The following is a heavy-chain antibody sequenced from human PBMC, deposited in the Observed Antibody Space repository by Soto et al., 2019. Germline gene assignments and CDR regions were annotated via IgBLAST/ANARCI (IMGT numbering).Heavy chain of an antibody. Sequence: EVQLAESGGGLVKPGGSLRVSCAASGFTLRNAWMHWVRQAPGKGLDWVGRIRSEADGGTTDYGAPVKGRFTISRDDSKNTLYLQMNSLKNEDTAVYYCVTSPGYEPARGYWGQGTLVTVSS. V-gene: IGHV3-15*01. J-gene: IGHJ4*02. CDR3: VTSPGYEPARGY. D-gene: IGHD6-13*01. CDR1: GFTLRNAW. CDR2: IRSEADGGTT.